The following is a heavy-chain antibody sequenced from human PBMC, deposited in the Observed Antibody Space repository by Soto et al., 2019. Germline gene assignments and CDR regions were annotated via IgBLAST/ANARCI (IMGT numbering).Heavy chain of an antibody. J-gene: IGHJ5*02. CDR3: VRDGTKTLRDWFDP. V-gene: IGHV4-39*07. Sequence: LETLSLTCGVSGGFISSTSYSWVWIRQSPGKGLEWIGTIYDSGSTHYNPSLKSRVMMSVDTSKKQFSLKLRSVTAADTAVYYCVRDGTKTLRDWFDPWGQGISVTVSS. D-gene: IGHD1-1*01. CDR1: GGFISSTSYS. CDR2: IYDSGST.